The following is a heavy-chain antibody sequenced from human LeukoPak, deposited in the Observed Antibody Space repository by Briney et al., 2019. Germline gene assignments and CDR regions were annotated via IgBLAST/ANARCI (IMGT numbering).Heavy chain of an antibody. V-gene: IGHV3-7*01. D-gene: IGHD1-26*01. J-gene: IGHJ4*02. Sequence: GGSLRLSCAASGFTFSSYWMTWVRQAPGKGLEWVANIKQDGSDKYYVDSVKGRFTISRDNAKDSLYLQMNSLRAEDTAVYYCARYYSGSYDYWGQGTLVTVSS. CDR1: GFTFSSYW. CDR2: IKQDGSDK. CDR3: ARYYSGSYDY.